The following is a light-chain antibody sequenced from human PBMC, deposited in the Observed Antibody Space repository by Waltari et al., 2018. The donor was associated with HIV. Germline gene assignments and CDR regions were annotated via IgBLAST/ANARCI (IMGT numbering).Light chain of an antibody. CDR2: DVS. CDR1: SSDVGGYNY. CDR3: SSYTSSSTLC. Sequence: QSALTQPASVSGSPGQSITISCTGTSSDVGGYNYVSLYQQHPGKAPKLMIYDVSNRPSGVSNRFSCSKSGNTASLTISGLQAEDEADYYGSSYTSSSTLCFGTGTKVTVL. J-gene: IGLJ1*01. V-gene: IGLV2-14*03.